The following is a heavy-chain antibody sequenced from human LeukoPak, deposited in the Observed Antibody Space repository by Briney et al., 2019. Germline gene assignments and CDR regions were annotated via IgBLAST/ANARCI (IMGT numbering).Heavy chain of an antibody. J-gene: IGHJ5*02. CDR2: ISSSSSYI. V-gene: IGHV3-21*01. CDR3: ARDLHSSSWIRRFGSWFDP. CDR1: GFTFSSYS. D-gene: IGHD6-13*01. Sequence: GGSLRLSCAASGFTFSSYSMNWVRQAPGKGLEWVSSISSSSSYIYYADSVKGRFTISRDNAKNSLYLQMNSLRAEDTAVYYCARDLHSSSWIRRFGSWFDPWGQGTLVTVSS.